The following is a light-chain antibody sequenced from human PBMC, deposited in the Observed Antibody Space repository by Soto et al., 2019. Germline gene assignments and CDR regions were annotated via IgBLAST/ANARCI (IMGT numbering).Light chain of an antibody. CDR1: QSVRSSS. J-gene: IGKJ1*01. CDR3: QQYGSSPPRT. Sequence: EIVLTQSPGTLSLSPGDRATLSCRASQSVRSSSLAWYQQKPGQAPRLLIYGASSRATGIPDRFSGSGSGTDFTLTISGLEPEDFAVYYCQQYGSSPPRTFGQGTKVDI. CDR2: GAS. V-gene: IGKV3-20*01.